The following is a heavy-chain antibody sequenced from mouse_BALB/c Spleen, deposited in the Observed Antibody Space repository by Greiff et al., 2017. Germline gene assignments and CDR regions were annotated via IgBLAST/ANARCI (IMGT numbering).Heavy chain of an antibody. CDR1: GFSLTSYG. CDR3: ARDQRGDKSSAWFAY. J-gene: IGHJ3*01. CDR2: IWAGGST. Sequence: QVQLKESGPGLVAPSQSLSITCTVSGFSLTSYGVHWVRQPPGKGLEWLGVIWAGGSTNYNSALMSRLSISKDNSKSQVFLKMNSLQTDDTAMYYCARDQRGDKSSAWFAYWGQGTLVTVSA. V-gene: IGHV2-9*02.